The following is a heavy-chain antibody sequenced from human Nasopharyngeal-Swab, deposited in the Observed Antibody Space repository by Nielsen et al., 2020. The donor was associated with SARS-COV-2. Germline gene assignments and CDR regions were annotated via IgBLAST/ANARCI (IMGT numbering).Heavy chain of an antibody. CDR3: AREQIYYGSGSYYPNWFDP. Sequence: SETLSLTCTVSGGSISSGSYYWSWIRQSAGKGLEWIGRIYTSGSTNYNPPLKSRVTISVDTSKNQFSLKLSSVTAADTAVYYCAREQIYYGSGSYYPNWFDPWGQGTLVTVSS. V-gene: IGHV4-61*02. D-gene: IGHD3-10*01. J-gene: IGHJ5*02. CDR2: IYTSGST. CDR1: GGSISSGSYY.